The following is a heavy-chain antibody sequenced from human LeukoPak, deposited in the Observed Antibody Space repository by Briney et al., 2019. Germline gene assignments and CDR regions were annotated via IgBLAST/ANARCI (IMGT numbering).Heavy chain of an antibody. CDR3: ARDPTYYDILTGRLLPNWFDP. Sequence: SQTLSLTCTVSGGSISSGSYYWSWIRQPAGKGLEWIGRIYTSGSTNYNPSLKSRVTISVDTSKNQFSLKLSSVTAADTAVYHCARDPTYYDILTGRLLPNWFDPWGQGTLVTVSS. J-gene: IGHJ5*02. V-gene: IGHV4-61*02. CDR1: GGSISSGSYY. D-gene: IGHD3-9*01. CDR2: IYTSGST.